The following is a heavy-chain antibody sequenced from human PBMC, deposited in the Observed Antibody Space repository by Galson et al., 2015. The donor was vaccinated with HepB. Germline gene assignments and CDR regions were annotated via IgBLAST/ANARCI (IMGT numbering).Heavy chain of an antibody. CDR3: AKRAGETYGPFDY. CDR2: ISGSGGST. Sequence: SLRLSCAASGFTFSRYAMSWVRQAPGKGLEWVSAISGSGGSTNHADSVKGRFTLSRDNSKNTLYLQMNSLRAEDTAVYYCAKRAGETYGPFDYWGQGTLVTVSS. CDR1: GFTFSRYA. J-gene: IGHJ4*02. D-gene: IGHD3-10*01. V-gene: IGHV3-23*01.